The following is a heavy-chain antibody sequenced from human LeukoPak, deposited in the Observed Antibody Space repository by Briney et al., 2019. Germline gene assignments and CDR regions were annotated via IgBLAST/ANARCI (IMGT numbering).Heavy chain of an antibody. Sequence: GGSLRLSCAASGFTFSRYSMNWVRQAPGKGLEWVSSISISSNYIYYADSLKGRFTISRDNSQNTLYLQMNSLRPEDTAVYYCAKGGASVTRYVDYWGQGTLVTVSS. CDR3: AKGGASVTRYVDY. D-gene: IGHD4-17*01. CDR1: GFTFSRYS. J-gene: IGHJ4*02. V-gene: IGHV3-21*01. CDR2: ISISSNYI.